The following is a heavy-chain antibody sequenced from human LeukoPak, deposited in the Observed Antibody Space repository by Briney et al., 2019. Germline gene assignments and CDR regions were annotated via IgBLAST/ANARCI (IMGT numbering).Heavy chain of an antibody. CDR3: ARVIAVAGTYYFDY. CDR2: IYYSGGT. J-gene: IGHJ4*02. Sequence: SETLSLTCTVSGGSISSYYWGWIRQPPGKGLEWIGYIYYSGGTNYNPSLKSRVTISVDTSKNQFSLKLSSVTAADTAVYYCARVIAVAGTYYFDYWGQGTLVTVSS. D-gene: IGHD6-19*01. CDR1: GGSISSYY. V-gene: IGHV4-59*01.